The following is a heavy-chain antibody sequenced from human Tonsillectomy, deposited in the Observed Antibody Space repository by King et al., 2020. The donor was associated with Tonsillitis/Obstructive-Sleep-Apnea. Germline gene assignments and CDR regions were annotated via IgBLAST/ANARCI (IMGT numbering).Heavy chain of an antibody. V-gene: IGHV3-53*01. CDR3: ARFDCSSTSCYCDY. CDR1: GFTVSSNY. D-gene: IGHD2-2*01. Sequence: VQLVESGGGLIQPGGSLRLSCAASGFTVSSNYINWVRQAPGKGLEWVSVMDSGGSTYFPDSVKGRFTISRDNSKNTLYLQMNSLRAEDTAVYYCARFDCSSTSCYCDYWGQGTLVTVSS. J-gene: IGHJ4*02. CDR2: MDSGGST.